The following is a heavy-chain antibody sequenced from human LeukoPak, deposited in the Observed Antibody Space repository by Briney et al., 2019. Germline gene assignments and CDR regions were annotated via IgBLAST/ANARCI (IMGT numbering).Heavy chain of an antibody. V-gene: IGHV3-53*01. CDR2: IYSGGST. CDR3: ARQRAVAGADYFDY. D-gene: IGHD6-19*01. Sequence: GGSLRLSCAASGVTVSNNYMTWVRQAPGKGLEWVSVIYSGGSTYYADSVKGRFTISRDNSKNTLYLQMNSLRGEVTAVYYCARQRAVAGADYFDYWGQGTLVTVSS. J-gene: IGHJ4*02. CDR1: GVTVSNNY.